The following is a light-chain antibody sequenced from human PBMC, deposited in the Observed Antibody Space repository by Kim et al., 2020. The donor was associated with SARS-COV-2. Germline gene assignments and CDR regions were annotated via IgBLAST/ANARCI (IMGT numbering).Light chain of an antibody. Sequence: GQSITISCTGTSSDSGAYKYVAWYQQHPGKAPKFLIFDVSRRPSGVSNRFSGSKSGDTASLTISCLQAEDEADYYCSSYTSSNTFVFGTGTKVTVL. V-gene: IGLV2-14*03. CDR3: SSYTSSNTFV. CDR2: DVS. J-gene: IGLJ1*01. CDR1: SSDSGAYKY.